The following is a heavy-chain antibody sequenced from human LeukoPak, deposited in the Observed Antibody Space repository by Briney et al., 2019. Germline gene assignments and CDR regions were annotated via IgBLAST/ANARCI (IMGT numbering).Heavy chain of an antibody. V-gene: IGHV3-74*01. CDR2: IHSDGRTT. D-gene: IGHD2-15*01. CDR3: VRGRGCSGASCYNGLDV. Sequence: GGSLRLSCAASGFTFSSYWMHWVRQAPGKGLVWVSRIHSDGRTTTYADSVKSRFTISRDNAKNTLYLQMNRLRAEDTAVYYCVRGRGCSGASCYNGLDVWGQGTTVTVSS. CDR1: GFTFSSYW. J-gene: IGHJ6*02.